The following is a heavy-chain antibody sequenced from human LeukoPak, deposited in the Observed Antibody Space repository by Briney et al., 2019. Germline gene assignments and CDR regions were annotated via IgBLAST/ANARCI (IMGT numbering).Heavy chain of an antibody. CDR2: INHSGST. Sequence: SETLSLTCAVYGGSFSGYYWSWIRQPPGKGLEWIGEINHSGSTNYNPSLKSRVTISVDTSKNQFSLKLSSVTAADTAVYYCASTHYDFWSGYPKYFQHWGQGTLVTVSS. CDR1: GGSFSGYY. D-gene: IGHD3-3*01. V-gene: IGHV4-34*01. CDR3: ASTHYDFWSGYPKYFQH. J-gene: IGHJ1*01.